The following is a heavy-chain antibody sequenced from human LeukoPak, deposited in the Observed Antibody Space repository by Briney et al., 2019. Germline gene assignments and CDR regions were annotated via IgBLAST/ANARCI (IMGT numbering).Heavy chain of an antibody. Sequence: PGGSLRLSCAASGFTFSSYAMNWVRQAPGKGLEWVSFIESSAGRTYYVDSVKGRFTISRDNSKNTLYLQMNSLRAEDTAVYYCAKEVVPEPEYYFDYWGQGTLVTVSS. CDR2: IESSAGRT. CDR3: AKEVVPEPEYYFDY. CDR1: GFTFSSYA. D-gene: IGHD2-2*01. J-gene: IGHJ4*02. V-gene: IGHV3-23*01.